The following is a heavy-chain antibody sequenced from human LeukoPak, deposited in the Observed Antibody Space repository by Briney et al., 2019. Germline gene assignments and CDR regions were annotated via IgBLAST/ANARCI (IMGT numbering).Heavy chain of an antibody. CDR2: IGGDGGHT. D-gene: IGHD6-6*01. CDR3: AKDTLYSSSSLDY. Sequence: PGGSLRLSCAASGFTFSSYGMHWVRQAPGKGLEWVSLIGGDGGHTYYADSVKGRFTISRDNRRNSLFLQMNSLGPEDTALYYCAKDTLYSSSSLDYWGQGTLVTVSS. CDR1: GFTFSSYG. V-gene: IGHV3-43*02. J-gene: IGHJ4*02.